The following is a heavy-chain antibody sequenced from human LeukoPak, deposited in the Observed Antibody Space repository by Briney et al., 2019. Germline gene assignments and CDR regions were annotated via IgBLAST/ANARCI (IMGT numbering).Heavy chain of an antibody. CDR1: GGSVSSGSYY. CDR3: AREAAPGYYDSSGYYPSDY. V-gene: IGHV4-61*01. D-gene: IGHD3-22*01. Sequence: SETLSLTCTVSGGSVSSGSYYWSWIRQPPGKGLEWIGYIYYSGSTNYNPSLKSRVTISVDTSKNQFSLKLSSVTAADTAVYHCAREAAPGYYDSSGYYPSDYWGQGTLVTVSS. CDR2: IYYSGST. J-gene: IGHJ4*02.